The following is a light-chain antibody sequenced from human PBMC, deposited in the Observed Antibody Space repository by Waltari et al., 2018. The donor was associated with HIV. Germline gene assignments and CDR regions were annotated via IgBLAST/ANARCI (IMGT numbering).Light chain of an antibody. J-gene: IGKJ5*01. V-gene: IGKV2-28*01. CDR2: LGS. CDR3: MQALQTPLIT. Sequence: DIVMTQSPLSLPVTPGEPASISCRSSQSLLNSNGINYLDWYLQKPGQSPQLLIYLGSNRASGVPDRFSGSGSGTDFTLKISRVEAEDVGVYYCMQALQTPLITFGQGTRLEIK. CDR1: QSLLNSNGINY.